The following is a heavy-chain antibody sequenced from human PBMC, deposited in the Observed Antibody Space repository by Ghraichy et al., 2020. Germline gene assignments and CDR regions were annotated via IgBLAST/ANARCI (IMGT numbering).Heavy chain of an antibody. CDR1: GFTFSIYE. J-gene: IGHJ3*02. CDR2: ISSSGSTV. V-gene: IGHV3-48*03. D-gene: IGHD6-13*01. Sequence: GESLNISCAASGFTFSIYEMNWVRQAPGKGLEWVSYISSSGSTVYYADSVKGRFTISRDNAKNSLYLQMNSLRAEDTAVYYCARDPYSTSWNDAFDIWGQGTMVTVSS. CDR3: ARDPYSTSWNDAFDI.